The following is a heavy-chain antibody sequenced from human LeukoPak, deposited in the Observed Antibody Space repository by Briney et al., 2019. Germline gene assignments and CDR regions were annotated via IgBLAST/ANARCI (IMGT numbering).Heavy chain of an antibody. Sequence: ASVKVSCKASGYTFTGYYMHWVRQAPGQGLEWMGWINPNSGVTNYAQKFQGRVTMTRDTSISTAYMELSRLRSDDTAVYYCARGPPAIKGIAVAGRDIYYYYYYMDVWGKGTTVTVSS. V-gene: IGHV1-2*02. J-gene: IGHJ6*03. CDR1: GYTFTGYY. D-gene: IGHD6-19*01. CDR2: INPNSGVT. CDR3: ARGPPAIKGIAVAGRDIYYYYYYMDV.